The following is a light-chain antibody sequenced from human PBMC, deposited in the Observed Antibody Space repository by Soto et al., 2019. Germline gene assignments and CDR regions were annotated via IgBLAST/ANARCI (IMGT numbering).Light chain of an antibody. J-gene: IGKJ5*01. V-gene: IGKV3-20*01. Sequence: ESVLNESTGTVCFYARERETLCCRASQSVSSSYLAWYQQKPGQAPTLLIYGASSRATGIPDRFSGSGSGTDFTLSISRLEPEDSPVYYCQQDRAPPSITTGQGTRLEI. CDR3: QQDRAPPSIT. CDR1: QSVSSSY. CDR2: GAS.